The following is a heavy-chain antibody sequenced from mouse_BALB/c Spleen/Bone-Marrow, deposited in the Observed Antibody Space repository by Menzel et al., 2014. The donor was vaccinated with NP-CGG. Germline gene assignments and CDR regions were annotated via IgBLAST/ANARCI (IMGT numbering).Heavy chain of an antibody. V-gene: IGHV1S81*02. CDR2: INPSNGRT. Sequence: VQLQQSGAELVKPGASVKLSCKASGHTFTSYWMHWVKRRPGQGLEWIGEINPSNGRTNYNEKFKSKATLTVDKSSSTAYMQLSSLTSEDSAVYYCARRTTTVVATDYWGQGTTLTVSS. CDR1: GHTFTSYW. CDR3: ARRTTTVVATDY. J-gene: IGHJ2*01. D-gene: IGHD1-1*01.